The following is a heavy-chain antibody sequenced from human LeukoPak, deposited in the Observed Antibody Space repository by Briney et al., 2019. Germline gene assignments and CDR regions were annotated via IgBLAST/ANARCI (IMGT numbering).Heavy chain of an antibody. Sequence: PGGSLRLSCAASGFTFSSYGMHWVRQAPGKGLEWVAVIWYDGSNKYYADSVKGRFTISRDNSKNTLYLQMNSLRAEDTAVYYCAREYYYDSSGYYYEGAFDIWGQGTMVTVSS. J-gene: IGHJ3*02. CDR1: GFTFSSYG. D-gene: IGHD3-22*01. CDR2: IWYDGSNK. V-gene: IGHV3-33*01. CDR3: AREYYYDSSGYYYEGAFDI.